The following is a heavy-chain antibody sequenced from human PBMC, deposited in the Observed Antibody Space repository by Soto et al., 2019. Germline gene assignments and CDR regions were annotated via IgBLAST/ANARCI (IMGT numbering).Heavy chain of an antibody. Sequence: SETPSLPCTVSGGAISSGTFFWGWSRQPPGKGLEWIGSIYYSGSAYYNPSLKSRVTISVDTSNNQFSLKLSSVTAADTALYYCARRSPVAGFFDYWGQGTLVTVSS. J-gene: IGHJ4*02. CDR1: GGAISSGTFF. V-gene: IGHV4-39*01. D-gene: IGHD6-19*01. CDR3: ARRSPVAGFFDY. CDR2: IYYSGSA.